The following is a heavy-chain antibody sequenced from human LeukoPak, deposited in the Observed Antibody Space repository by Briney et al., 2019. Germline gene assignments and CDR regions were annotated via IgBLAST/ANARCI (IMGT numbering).Heavy chain of an antibody. D-gene: IGHD2-2*01. CDR2: ISGSGGTT. Sequence: GSLRLSCAASGFTVSSNYMSWVRQAPGKGLEWVSAISGSGGTTYYADSVKGRFTFSRDNSKNTLYLQMNSLRAEDTAVYYCAREDCSSTSCYAYAFDIWGQGTMVTVSS. V-gene: IGHV3-23*01. CDR1: GFTVSSNY. CDR3: AREDCSSTSCYAYAFDI. J-gene: IGHJ3*02.